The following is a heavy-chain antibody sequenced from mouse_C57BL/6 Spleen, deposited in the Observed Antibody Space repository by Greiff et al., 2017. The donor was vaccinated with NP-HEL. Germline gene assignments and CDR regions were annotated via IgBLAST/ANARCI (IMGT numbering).Heavy chain of an antibody. CDR2: IDPNSGGT. CDR3: AYYDYDGFAY. D-gene: IGHD2-4*01. J-gene: IGHJ3*01. Sequence: QVQLKQPGAELVKPGASVKLSCKASGYTFTSYWMHWVKQRPGRGLEWIGRIDPNSGGTKYNEKFKSKATLTVDKPSSTAYMQLSSLTSEDSAVYYCAYYDYDGFAYWGQGTLVTVSA. V-gene: IGHV1-72*01. CDR1: GYTFTSYW.